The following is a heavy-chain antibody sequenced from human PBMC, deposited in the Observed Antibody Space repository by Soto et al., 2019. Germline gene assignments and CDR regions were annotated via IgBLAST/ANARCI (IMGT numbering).Heavy chain of an antibody. D-gene: IGHD3-10*01. CDR3: TNSNWFDP. J-gene: IGHJ5*02. Sequence: QLQLQESGPGLVKPSETLSLTCTVSGGSISSSTYFWGWIRQPPGKGLEWIGNIYYSGSTYYNPPLKSRVSISVDTSKDQFSLKLTSVTAADTAVYYCTNSNWFDPWGQGTLVTVSS. CDR2: IYYSGST. CDR1: GGSISSSTYF. V-gene: IGHV4-39*01.